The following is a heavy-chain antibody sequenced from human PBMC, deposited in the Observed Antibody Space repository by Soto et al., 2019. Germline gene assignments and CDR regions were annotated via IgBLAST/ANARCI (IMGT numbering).Heavy chain of an antibody. CDR2: ISYDGSNQ. D-gene: IGHD3-16*01. V-gene: IGHV3-30*18. J-gene: IGHJ4*02. CDR1: GFNFNSYG. CDR3: AKVLSNYFDYICGSYDY. Sequence: QVQLVESGGGVVQPGRSLRLSCAASGFNFNSYGMHWVRQAPGKGLEWVAVISYDGSNQDYADSVKGRFTISRDNSKNTLYLQMNSLRAEDTAVFYCAKVLSNYFDYICGSYDYWGQGTLVTVSS.